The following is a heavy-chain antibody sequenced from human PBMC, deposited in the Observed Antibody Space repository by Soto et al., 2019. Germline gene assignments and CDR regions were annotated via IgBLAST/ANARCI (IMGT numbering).Heavy chain of an antibody. V-gene: IGHV3-21*06. J-gene: IGHJ4*01. Sequence: GGSLRLSCAASGFTLRTYTMNWDRQAPGKGLEWVSSISISSSDRYYADSVRGRFTISRDNAKNALYLQMNSLRADDTAVYFCVRGMNPLFGGQGTLVTVSS. CDR3: VRGMNPLF. CDR1: GFTLRTYT. CDR2: ISISSSDR.